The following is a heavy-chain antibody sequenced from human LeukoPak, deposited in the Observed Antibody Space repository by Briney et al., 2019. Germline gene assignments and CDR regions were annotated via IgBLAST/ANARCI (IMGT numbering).Heavy chain of an antibody. CDR2: ISGSGGST. V-gene: IGHV3-23*01. Sequence: PGGSLRLSCAASGFTFSSYSMNWVRQAPGKGLEWVSAISGSGGSTYYADSVKGRFTISRDNSKNTLYLQMNSLRAEDTAVYYCAKGVMYYDFWSGLSEGLPVREYFQHWGQGTLVTVSS. CDR3: AKGVMYYDFWSGLSEGLPVREYFQH. J-gene: IGHJ1*01. CDR1: GFTFSSYS. D-gene: IGHD3-3*01.